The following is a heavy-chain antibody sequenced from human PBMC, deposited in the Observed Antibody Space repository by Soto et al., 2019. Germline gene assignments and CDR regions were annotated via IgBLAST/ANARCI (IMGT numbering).Heavy chain of an antibody. V-gene: IGHV5-51*01. CDR1: GYSFTSYW. D-gene: IGHD2-8*01. CDR2: IYPGDSDT. CDR3: ARQDCTNGVCRYYGMDV. Sequence: GESLEISCKGSGYSFTSYWIGCVRQMPGKGLEWMGIIYPGDSDTRYSPSFQGQVTISADKSISTAYLQWSSLKASDTAMYYCARQDCTNGVCRYYGMDVWRQVTKGAVSS. J-gene: IGHJ6*02.